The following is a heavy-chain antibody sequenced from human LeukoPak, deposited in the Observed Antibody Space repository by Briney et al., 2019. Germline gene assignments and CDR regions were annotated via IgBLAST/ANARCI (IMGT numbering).Heavy chain of an antibody. D-gene: IGHD3-9*01. CDR2: IRFDGNNK. CDR1: GFTFSSYG. V-gene: IGHV3-30*02. CDR3: ARGQYYNILTGFRSGFLGFDS. Sequence: GSLRLSCAASGFTFSSYGMHWVRQAPGKGLEWVAFIRFDGNNKYYADSVKGRFTISRDNSRNTLFLQMTSLRAEDTAVYYCARGQYYNILTGFRSGFLGFDSWGQGTLVIVSS. J-gene: IGHJ4*02.